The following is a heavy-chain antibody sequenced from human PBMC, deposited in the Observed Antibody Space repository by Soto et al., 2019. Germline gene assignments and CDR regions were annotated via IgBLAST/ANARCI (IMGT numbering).Heavy chain of an antibody. J-gene: IGHJ3*02. CDR3: AKDLLYYDGNDDAFDI. CDR2: LSGSGGST. Sequence: EVQLLESGGGLVQPGGSLRLSCAASGFTFSSYALSWVRQAPGKGLEWVSTLSGSGGSTYYADSVKGRFTISRDNSKNTLYLQMNSLRAEDTAVYYCAKDLLYYDGNDDAFDIWGQGKMVTVSS. CDR1: GFTFSSYA. D-gene: IGHD3-22*01. V-gene: IGHV3-23*01.